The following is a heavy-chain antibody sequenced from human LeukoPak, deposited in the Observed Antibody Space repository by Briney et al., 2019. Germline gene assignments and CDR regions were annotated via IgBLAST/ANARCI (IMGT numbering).Heavy chain of an antibody. J-gene: IGHJ4*02. CDR1: GFTFDDYA. CDR2: IKEDGTET. D-gene: IGHD5-24*01. CDR3: AKEGRSLQTY. V-gene: IGHV3-7*03. Sequence: PGGSLRLSCAASGFTFDDYAMHWARQAPGKGLEWAANIKEDGTETYYVDSVKGRFTISRDNAKNSLYLQMNSLRVEDTAVYYCAKEGRSLQTYWGQGTLVTVSP.